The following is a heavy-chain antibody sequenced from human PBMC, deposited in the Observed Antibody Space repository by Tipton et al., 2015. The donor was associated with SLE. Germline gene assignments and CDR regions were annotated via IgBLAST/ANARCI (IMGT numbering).Heavy chain of an antibody. CDR2: INHSGSA. J-gene: IGHJ4*02. D-gene: IGHD6-13*01. V-gene: IGHV4-39*07. Sequence: LSLTCTVSGGTISSSSYYWSWIRQPPGKGLEWIGEINHSGSANYNPSLKSRVTISVDTSKNQFSLKLSSVTAADTAVYYCARDLGSSGSFDYWGQGTLVTVSS. CDR1: GGTISSSSYY. CDR3: ARDLGSSGSFDY.